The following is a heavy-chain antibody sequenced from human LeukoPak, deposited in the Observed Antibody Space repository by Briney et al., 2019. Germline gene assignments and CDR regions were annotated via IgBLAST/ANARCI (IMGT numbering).Heavy chain of an antibody. D-gene: IGHD6-19*01. V-gene: IGHV3-21*05. CDR1: GSTFSSHT. Sequence: GGSLRLSCAASGSTFSSHTMNWVRQAPGKGLEWVSYISSTSSVIYYADSVKGRFTISRDNAKNSLYLQMNSLRAEDTAVYYCARQGGIKQWLDYWGQGTLVTVSS. CDR2: ISSTSSVI. CDR3: ARQGGIKQWLDY. J-gene: IGHJ4*02.